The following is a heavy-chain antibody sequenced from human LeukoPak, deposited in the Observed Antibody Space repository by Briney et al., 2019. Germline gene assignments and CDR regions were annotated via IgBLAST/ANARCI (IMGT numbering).Heavy chain of an antibody. CDR3: SRTNLPATTGGFDY. CDR1: GGSISSYY. CDR2: INTSGNT. J-gene: IGHJ4*02. V-gene: IGHV4-4*07. D-gene: IGHD1-26*01. Sequence: SETLSLTCTVSGGSISSYYWSWIRQPAGKGLEWIGRINTSGNTNYNPSLKSRVTMSVDTSKSQFSLNLGSVTAADTAAYYCSRTNLPATTGGFDYWGQGTLVTVSS.